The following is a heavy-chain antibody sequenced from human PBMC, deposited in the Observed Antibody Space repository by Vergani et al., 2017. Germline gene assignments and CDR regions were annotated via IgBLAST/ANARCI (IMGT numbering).Heavy chain of an antibody. J-gene: IGHJ2*01. CDR2: ISGSGGST. V-gene: IGHV3-23*01. CDR1: GFTFSSYA. CDR3: AKDWGLTVVTRRSDLYFDL. D-gene: IGHD4-23*01. Sequence: EVQLLESGGGLVQPGGSLRLSCAASGFTFSSYAMSWVRQAPGKGLEWVSAISGSGGSTYYADSVKGRFTISRDNSKNTLYLQMNSLRAEDTAVYYCAKDWGLTVVTRRSDLYFDLWGRGTLVTVSS.